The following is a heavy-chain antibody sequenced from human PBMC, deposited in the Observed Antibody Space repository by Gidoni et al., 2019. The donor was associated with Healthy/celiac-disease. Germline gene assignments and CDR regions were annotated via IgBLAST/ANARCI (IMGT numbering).Heavy chain of an antibody. Sequence: QVQLQQWGAGLLKPSETLSLTCAVYGGSFSGYYWSWLRQPPRKGLEWIGEINHSGSTNYNPSLKSRVTISVDTSKNQFSLKLSSVTAADTAVYYCARASPHFDYWGQGTLVTVSS. CDR3: ARASPHFDY. V-gene: IGHV4-34*01. J-gene: IGHJ4*02. CDR2: INHSGST. CDR1: GGSFSGYY.